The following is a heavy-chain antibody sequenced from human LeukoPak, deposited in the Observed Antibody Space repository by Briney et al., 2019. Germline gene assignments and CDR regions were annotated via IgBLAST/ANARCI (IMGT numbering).Heavy chain of an antibody. CDR3: ARDLRSYGFREDDAFDI. CDR1: GFTFSSYS. V-gene: IGHV3-21*01. CDR2: ISSSSSYI. J-gene: IGHJ3*02. Sequence: GGSLRLSCAASGFTFSSYSMNWVRQAPGKGLEWVSSISSSSSYIYYADSVKGRFTIFRDNAKNSLYLQMNSLRAEDTAVYYCARDLRSYGFREDDAFDIWGQGTMVTVSS. D-gene: IGHD5-18*01.